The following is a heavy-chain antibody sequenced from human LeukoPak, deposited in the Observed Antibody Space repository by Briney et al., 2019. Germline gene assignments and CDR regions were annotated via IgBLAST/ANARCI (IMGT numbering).Heavy chain of an antibody. Sequence: PGGSLRLSCAASGFTFDDYAMHWVRQAPGKGLEWVSGISWNSGSIGYADSVKGRFTISRDNAKNSLYLQMNSLRAEDTALYYCAESGGELGGFDYWGQGTLVTVSS. J-gene: IGHJ4*02. CDR2: ISWNSGSI. CDR1: GFTFDDYA. V-gene: IGHV3-9*01. CDR3: AESGGELGGFDY. D-gene: IGHD1-26*01.